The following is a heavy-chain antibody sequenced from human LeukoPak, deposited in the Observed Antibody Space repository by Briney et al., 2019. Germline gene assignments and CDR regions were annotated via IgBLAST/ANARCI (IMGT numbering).Heavy chain of an antibody. V-gene: IGHV4-34*01. J-gene: IGHJ6*02. Sequence: PSETLSLTCAVYGGSFSGYYWSWIRQPPGKGPEWIGEINHSGSTNYNPSLKSRVTISVDTSKNQFSLKLSSVTAADTAVYYCASRGYSYGFHYGMDVWGQGTTVTVSS. CDR1: GGSFSGYY. D-gene: IGHD5-18*01. CDR3: ASRGYSYGFHYGMDV. CDR2: INHSGST.